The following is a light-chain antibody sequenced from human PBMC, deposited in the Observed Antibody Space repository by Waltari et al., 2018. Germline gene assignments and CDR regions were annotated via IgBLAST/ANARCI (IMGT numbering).Light chain of an antibody. V-gene: IGLV1-44*01. CDR2: SNE. J-gene: IGLJ2*01. CDR3: ASWDDSLDGVV. Sequence: QSVLTQPPSASGTPGQRVTISCSGSSSEIGRNTVNWYQQLPGTAPKLLIYSNEQRPSGVPDRFSGSKSGTSASLAISGLQSEDEADYFCASWDDSLDGVVFGGGTKLTVL. CDR1: SSEIGRNT.